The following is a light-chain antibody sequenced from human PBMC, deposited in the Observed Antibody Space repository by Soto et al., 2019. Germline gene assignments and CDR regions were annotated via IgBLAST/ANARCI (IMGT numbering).Light chain of an antibody. J-gene: IGKJ4*01. V-gene: IGKV1-9*01. Sequence: IQLTQSPSSLSASVGDRDTITCRASQDISSYLAWYQQKPGKAPKLLIHAISRLQSGVPSRFSGSGSGTDFTLAINSLQPEDFATYYFQQRNNYPLTFCGGTKVEIK. CDR2: AIS. CDR1: QDISSY. CDR3: QQRNNYPLT.